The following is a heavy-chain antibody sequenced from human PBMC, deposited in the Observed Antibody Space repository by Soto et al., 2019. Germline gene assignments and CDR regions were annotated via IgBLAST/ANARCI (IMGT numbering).Heavy chain of an antibody. CDR1: GYTFTSYA. Sequence: VKLVQSGAEVKKPGASVKVSCKASGYTFTSYAMHGGRQAPGQRLEWMGWINGGNGNTKYSQKLQGRVTITRDTSATTAYMELSSLRSEDTAVYYCATAIADDAFDIWGRGTMVTVSA. V-gene: IGHV1-3*01. CDR2: INGGNGNT. CDR3: ATAIADDAFDI. J-gene: IGHJ3*02. D-gene: IGHD2-2*01.